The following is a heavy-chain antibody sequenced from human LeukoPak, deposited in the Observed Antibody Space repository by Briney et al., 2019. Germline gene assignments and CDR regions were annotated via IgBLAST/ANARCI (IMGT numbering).Heavy chain of an antibody. V-gene: IGHV3-23*01. CDR3: ARDGNSGRDYFDY. CDR1: GFTFSSYA. D-gene: IGHD6-13*01. J-gene: IGHJ4*02. CDR2: ISGSGDNT. Sequence: GGSLRLSCAASGFTFSSYAMSWVRQAPGKGLEWVSGISGSGDNTYYADSVKGRFTISRDNSKNTLYLQMNSLRAEDTAVYYCARDGNSGRDYFDYWGQGTLVTVSS.